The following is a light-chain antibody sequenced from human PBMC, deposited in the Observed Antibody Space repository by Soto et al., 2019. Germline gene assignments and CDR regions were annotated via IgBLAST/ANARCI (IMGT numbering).Light chain of an antibody. CDR2: NVN. CDR1: SSDVGGYTF. V-gene: IGLV2-11*01. Sequence: QSALTQPRSVSGSPGQSVTISCTGTSSDVGGYTFVSWYQQHPGKAPKFIIYNVNKRPSGVPDRFSGSKSGNTASLTISGLQAEDEADYYCCSYAGSYSWVFGGGTKGTVL. CDR3: CSYAGSYSWV. J-gene: IGLJ3*02.